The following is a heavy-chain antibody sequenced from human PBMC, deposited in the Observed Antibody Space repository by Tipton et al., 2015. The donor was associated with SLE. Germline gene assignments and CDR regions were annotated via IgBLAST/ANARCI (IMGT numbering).Heavy chain of an antibody. Sequence: LRLSCTVSGGSINNYYWAWVRQPAGKGLEWIGRIYTGGNTKYNPFLERLVSLSVDTSRGQFFLEVRSVTAADTAVYYCVVCSPSSCSYFDYWGQGRLVTVSS. D-gene: IGHD2-2*01. J-gene: IGHJ4*02. CDR3: VVCSPSSCSYFDY. CDR2: IYTGGNT. CDR1: GGSINNYY. V-gene: IGHV4-4*07.